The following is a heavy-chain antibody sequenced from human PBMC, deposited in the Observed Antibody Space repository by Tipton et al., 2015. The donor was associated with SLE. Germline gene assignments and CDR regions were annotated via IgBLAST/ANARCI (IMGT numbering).Heavy chain of an antibody. J-gene: IGHJ6*03. CDR1: GGSFSGYY. V-gene: IGHV4-34*01. Sequence: TLSLTCAVYGGSFSGYYWSWIRQPPGKGLEWIGEINPSGNTNYNPSLKSLVTISVDTSKNQFSLKLNSVTAADTAVYYCARGSGRYSGSWSFFYYYRDVWGKGTAVTVSS. D-gene: IGHD6-13*01. CDR3: ARGSGRYSGSWSFFYYYRDV. CDR2: INPSGNT.